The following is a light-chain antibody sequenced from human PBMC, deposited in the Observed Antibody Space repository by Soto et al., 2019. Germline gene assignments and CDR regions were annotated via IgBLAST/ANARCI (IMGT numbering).Light chain of an antibody. CDR2: GAS. Sequence: EIVMTQSPATLSVSPGERATLSCRASQSVGSNLAWYQQQPGQAPRLLIYGASTRATGIPARFSGSGSGTEFTLTISSLQSEDVAIYFCQQYNNWPPDRTFGQGTKVEIK. J-gene: IGKJ1*01. CDR1: QSVGSN. CDR3: QQYNNWPPDRT. V-gene: IGKV3-15*01.